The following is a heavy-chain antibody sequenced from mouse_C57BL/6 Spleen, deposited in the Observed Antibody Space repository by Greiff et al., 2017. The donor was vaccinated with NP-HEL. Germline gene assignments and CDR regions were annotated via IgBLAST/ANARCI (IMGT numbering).Heavy chain of an antibody. CDR2: IHPSDSDT. D-gene: IGHD2-1*01. V-gene: IGHV1-74*01. Sequence: QVQLQQPGAELVKPGASVKVSCKASGYTFTSYWMHWVKQRPGQGLEWIGRIHPSDSDTNYNQKFKGKATLTVDTSYRTAYMQLSSLTSYDSAVYYCASYYYGNSNYYAMDYWGQGTSVTVSS. J-gene: IGHJ4*01. CDR1: GYTFTSYW. CDR3: ASYYYGNSNYYAMDY.